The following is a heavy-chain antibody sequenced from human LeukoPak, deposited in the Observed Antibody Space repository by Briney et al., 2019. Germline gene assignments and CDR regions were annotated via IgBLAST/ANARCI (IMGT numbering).Heavy chain of an antibody. D-gene: IGHD4-17*01. CDR1: GGSISSGDHY. CDR3: ARDSPYGDYNAFDI. J-gene: IGHJ3*02. CDR2: IYYSGST. V-gene: IGHV4-30-4*08. Sequence: PSETLSLTCTVSGGSISSGDHYWSWIRQPPGKGLEWIGYIYYSGSTYYNPSLKSRVTMSVDTSKNQFSLKLSSVTAADTAVYYCARDSPYGDYNAFDIWGQGTMVTVSS.